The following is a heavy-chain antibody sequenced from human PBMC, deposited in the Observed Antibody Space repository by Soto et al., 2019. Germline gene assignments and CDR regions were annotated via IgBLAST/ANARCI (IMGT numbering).Heavy chain of an antibody. J-gene: IGHJ6*02. V-gene: IGHV4-30-4*01. CDR2: IYHTGNT. CDR1: GGFVNTGDNY. Sequence: QVQLHQSGPGLVKPSQTRSLECTVIGGFVNTGDNYWSWVRQSPRRGLEWIGYIYHTGNTFYNPALENRVTMSVDASKNKFSMTLTSVTAADTAVYFCAREPRDGMDFWGQGTNVTVSS. CDR3: AREPRDGMDF.